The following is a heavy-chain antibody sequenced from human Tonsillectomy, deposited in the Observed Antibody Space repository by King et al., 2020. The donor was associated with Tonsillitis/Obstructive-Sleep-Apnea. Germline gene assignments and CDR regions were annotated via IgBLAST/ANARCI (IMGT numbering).Heavy chain of an antibody. V-gene: IGHV3-21*01. D-gene: IGHD6-6*01. Sequence: QLVQSGGGLVKPGGSLRLSCAASGFTFSSYSMNWVRQAPGKGLEWVSSISSSSSYIYYADSVKGRFTISRDNAKNSLYLQMNSLRAEDTAVYYCARGGGGDSSSSGRFDYWGQGALVTVS. CDR2: ISSSSSYI. CDR1: GFTFSSYS. CDR3: ARGGGGDSSSSGRFDY. J-gene: IGHJ4*02.